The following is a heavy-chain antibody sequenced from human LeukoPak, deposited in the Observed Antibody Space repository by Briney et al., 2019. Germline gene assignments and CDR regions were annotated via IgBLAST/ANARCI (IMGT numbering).Heavy chain of an antibody. D-gene: IGHD1-14*01. CDR3: ARAYRNWFDP. CDR1: GFTFSSYW. V-gene: IGHV3-74*01. Sequence: GGSLRLSCAASGFTFSSYWMHWVRQAPGEGLVWVSRINSDGSSTSYADSVKGRFTISRDNAKNTLYLQMNSLRAEDTAVYYCARAYRNWFDPWGQGTLVTVSS. J-gene: IGHJ5*02. CDR2: INSDGSST.